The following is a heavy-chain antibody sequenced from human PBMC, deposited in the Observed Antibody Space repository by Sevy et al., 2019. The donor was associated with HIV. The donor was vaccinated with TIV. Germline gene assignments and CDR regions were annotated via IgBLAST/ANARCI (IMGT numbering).Heavy chain of an antibody. V-gene: IGHV3-23*01. Sequence: GWSLRLSCAASGFTFSSYAMSWVRQAPGKGLEWVSAIDGKGRSTHYADSVKGRFTISRDNSKNTLYLQMNSLRAEDTAGYYCAKTVNSGGGVVPAANYYYYGMDVWGQGTTVTVSS. D-gene: IGHD2-2*01. J-gene: IGHJ6*02. CDR1: GFTFSSYA. CDR3: AKTVNSGGGVVPAANYYYYGMDV. CDR2: IDGKGRST.